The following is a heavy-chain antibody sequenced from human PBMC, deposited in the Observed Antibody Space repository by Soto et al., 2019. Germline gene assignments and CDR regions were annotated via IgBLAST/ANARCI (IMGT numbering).Heavy chain of an antibody. CDR3: ASLAKDLRTDERYYYGMDV. Sequence: QVQLVESGGGVVQPGRSLRLSCAASGFTFSSYGMHWVRQAPGKGLEWVAVIWYDGSNKYYADSVKGRFTISRDNSKNTLYLQMNSLRAEDTAVYYCASLAKDLRTDERYYYGMDVWGQGTTVTVSS. V-gene: IGHV3-33*01. CDR2: IWYDGSNK. D-gene: IGHD1-1*01. CDR1: GFTFSSYG. J-gene: IGHJ6*02.